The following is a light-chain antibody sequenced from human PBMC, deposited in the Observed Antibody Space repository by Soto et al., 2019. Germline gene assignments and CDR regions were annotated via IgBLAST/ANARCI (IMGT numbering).Light chain of an antibody. CDR1: SRDVGGYKY. J-gene: IGLJ1*01. Sequence: QSVLTQPASVSGSPGQSITIFCTGTSRDVGGYKYVSWYQQYPGKAPKLMMYDVSNRPSGVSNRFSGSKSGNTASLTISGLQAEDEADYYCSSYTSSSPCVFGTGTKVTVL. CDR3: SSYTSSSPCV. V-gene: IGLV2-14*01. CDR2: DVS.